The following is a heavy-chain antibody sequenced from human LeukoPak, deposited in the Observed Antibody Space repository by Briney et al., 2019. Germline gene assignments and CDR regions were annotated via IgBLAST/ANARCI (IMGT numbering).Heavy chain of an antibody. CDR1: GFPFRGYW. CDR3: VVIYRNGCPL. CDR2: INNDGSTT. D-gene: IGHD6-19*01. J-gene: IGHJ4*02. Sequence: GGSLRLSCAASGFPFRGYWMHWVRQAPGKGLVWVSRINNDGSTTNYADSVKGRFTISRDNAKNTLYLQMNSLSAEDTAVYYCVVIYRNGCPLWGQGSLVTVSS. V-gene: IGHV3-74*01.